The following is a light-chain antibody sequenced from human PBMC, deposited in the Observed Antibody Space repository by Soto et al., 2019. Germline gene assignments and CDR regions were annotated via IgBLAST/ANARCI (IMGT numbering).Light chain of an antibody. CDR2: GNN. CDR3: GTWDSSLSAEV. V-gene: IGLV1-51*01. J-gene: IGLJ1*01. CDR1: SSNIGNNY. Sequence: QSLLAQPPSVSSAPGQKVTISCSGSSSNIGNNYVSWYQQLPGTAPKLLIYGNNKRPSGIPDRFSGSKSGTSATLGITGLQTGDEADYYCGTWDSSLSAEVFGTGTKVTVL.